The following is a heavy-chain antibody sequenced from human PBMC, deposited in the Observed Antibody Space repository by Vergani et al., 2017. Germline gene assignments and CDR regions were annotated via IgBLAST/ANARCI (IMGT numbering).Heavy chain of an antibody. CDR1: GFTFSDYY. CDR3: ARGSVVAATEFDY. CDR2: ISSSSSYT. V-gene: IGHV3-11*05. Sequence: QVQLVESEGGLVKPGGSLRLSCAASGFTFSDYYMSWIRQAPGKGLEWVSYISSSSSYTNYADSVKGRFTISRDNAKNSLYLQMNSLRAEDTAVYYCARGSVVAATEFDYWGQGTLVTVSS. D-gene: IGHD2-15*01. J-gene: IGHJ4*02.